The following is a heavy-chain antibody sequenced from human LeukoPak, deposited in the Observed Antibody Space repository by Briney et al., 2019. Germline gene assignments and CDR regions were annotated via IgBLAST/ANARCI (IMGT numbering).Heavy chain of an antibody. CDR2: TAWSGGDI. CDR3: ARGRILGPESFFDL. V-gene: IGHV3-48*03. J-gene: IGHJ4*02. D-gene: IGHD3-16*01. Sequence: GGSLRLSCVVSGFTSSRYEMHWVRQAPGKGLEWVSYTAWSGGDIHYAPSVRGRFTISSDTAENSVFLQMNNLRAEHTAVYYCARGRILGPESFFDLWGQGTLVTVSS. CDR1: GFTSSRYE.